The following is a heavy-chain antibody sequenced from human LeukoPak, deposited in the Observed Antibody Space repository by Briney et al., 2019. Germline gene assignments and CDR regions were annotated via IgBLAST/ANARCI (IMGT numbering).Heavy chain of an antibody. CDR3: AREGFGEFIFDY. CDR1: GYSISSGSYY. J-gene: IGHJ4*02. D-gene: IGHD3-10*01. V-gene: IGHV4-61*02. CDR2: IYTSGST. Sequence: TSETLSLTCTVSGYSISSGSYYWSWIRQPAGKGLEWIGRIYTSGSTNYNPSLKSRVTISVDTSKNQFSLKLSSVTAADTAVYYCAREGFGEFIFDYWGQGTLVTVSS.